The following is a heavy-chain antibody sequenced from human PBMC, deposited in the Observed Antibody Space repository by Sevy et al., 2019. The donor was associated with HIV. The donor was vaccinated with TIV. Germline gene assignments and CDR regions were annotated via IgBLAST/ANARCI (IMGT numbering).Heavy chain of an antibody. V-gene: IGHV1-2*06. D-gene: IGHD1-26*01. Sequence: ASLKVSCKASGYTFTGYYMHWVRQAPGQGLEWMGRINPNSGGTNYAQKFQGRVTMTRDTSISTAYMELSRLRSDDTAVYYCARDRGGSYHTRFFDYWGQGTLVTVSS. J-gene: IGHJ4*02. CDR3: ARDRGGSYHTRFFDY. CDR1: GYTFTGYY. CDR2: INPNSGGT.